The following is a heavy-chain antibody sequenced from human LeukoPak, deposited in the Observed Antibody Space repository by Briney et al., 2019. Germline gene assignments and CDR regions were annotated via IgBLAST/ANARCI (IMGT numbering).Heavy chain of an antibody. CDR1: GFTFSSYS. V-gene: IGHV3-21*01. Sequence: PGGSLRLSCAASGFTFSSYSMNWVRQAPGKGLEWVSSISSSSSYIYYADSVKGRFTISRDNAKNSLYLQMNSLRAEDTAVYYCARGLSYYDSSGSKGNYFDYWGQGTLVTVSS. CDR2: ISSSSSYI. D-gene: IGHD3-22*01. J-gene: IGHJ4*02. CDR3: ARGLSYYDSSGSKGNYFDY.